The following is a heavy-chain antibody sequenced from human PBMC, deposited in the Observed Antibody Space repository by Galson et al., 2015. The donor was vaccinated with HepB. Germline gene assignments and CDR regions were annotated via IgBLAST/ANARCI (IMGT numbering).Heavy chain of an antibody. CDR2: ISAGAGST. Sequence: SLRLSCAASGFTFSSYAMNWVRQAPGKGLEWVSTISAGAGSTFYADSVKGRFTISRDNSKNTLYLQMNSLRAEDTALYYCAKGGGNWSPYYFDYWGQGTLVTVSS. CDR3: AKGGGNWSPYYFDY. CDR1: GFTFSSYA. J-gene: IGHJ4*02. V-gene: IGHV3-23*01. D-gene: IGHD1-1*01.